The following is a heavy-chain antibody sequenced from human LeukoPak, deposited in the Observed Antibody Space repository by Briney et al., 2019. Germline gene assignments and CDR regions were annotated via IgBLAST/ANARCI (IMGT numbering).Heavy chain of an antibody. CDR3: ARRSSGYYYYYYGMDV. V-gene: IGHV1-69*13. Sequence: SVKVSCKASGGTFSSYATSWVRQAPGQGLEWMGGIIPIFGTANYAQKFQGRVTITADESTSTAYMELSSLRSEDTAVYYCARRSSGYYYYYYGMDVWGQGTTVTVSS. J-gene: IGHJ6*02. CDR1: GGTFSSYA. CDR2: IIPIFGTA. D-gene: IGHD3-22*01.